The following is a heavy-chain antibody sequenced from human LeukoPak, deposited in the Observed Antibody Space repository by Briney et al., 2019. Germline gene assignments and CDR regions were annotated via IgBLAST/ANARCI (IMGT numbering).Heavy chain of an antibody. CDR2: ISYDGSNK. J-gene: IGHJ4*02. CDR1: GFTFSSYA. D-gene: IGHD3-3*01. Sequence: GGSLRLSCAASGFTFSSYAMHWVRQAPGKGLEWVAVISYDGSNKYYADSVKGRFTISRDNSKNTLYLQVNSLRAEDTAVYYCAKDGLPYDFWSGYYSYYFDYWGQGTLVTVSS. V-gene: IGHV3-30-3*01. CDR3: AKDGLPYDFWSGYYSYYFDY.